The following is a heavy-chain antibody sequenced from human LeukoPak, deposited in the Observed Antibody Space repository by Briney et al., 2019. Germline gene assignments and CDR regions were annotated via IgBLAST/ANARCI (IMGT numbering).Heavy chain of an antibody. CDR3: ARVRIGQQLDKYYYYAMDV. D-gene: IGHD6-13*01. CDR1: GYTFTDYY. Sequence: GASVKVSCKASGYTFTDYYMHWARQAPGQGLEWMGWINPNSGGTNYAQKFQGRVTMTTDTSISTAYMEVSRLRSDDTAVYYCARVRIGQQLDKYYYYAMDVWGQGTTVTVSS. V-gene: IGHV1-2*02. J-gene: IGHJ6*02. CDR2: INPNSGGT.